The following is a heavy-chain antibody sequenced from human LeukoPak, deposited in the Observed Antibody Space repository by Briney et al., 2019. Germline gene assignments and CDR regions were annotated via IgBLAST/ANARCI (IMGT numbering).Heavy chain of an antibody. CDR3: ARLHLAVALGAVDI. Sequence: SETLSLTCTVSGGSISGYYWSWVRQAPGKGLECIVYIFYSGTTNQNPSLKSRVAISVDTSKNQFSLRLNSVTAADTAMYYCARLHLAVALGAVDIWGQGTMVTVSS. D-gene: IGHD6-19*01. V-gene: IGHV4-59*08. J-gene: IGHJ3*02. CDR2: IFYSGTT. CDR1: GGSISGYY.